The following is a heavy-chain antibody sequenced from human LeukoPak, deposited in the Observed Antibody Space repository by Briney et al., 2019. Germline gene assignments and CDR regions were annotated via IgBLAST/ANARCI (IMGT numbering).Heavy chain of an antibody. CDR1: GFTFSAYY. Sequence: GGSLRLSCAASGFTFSAYYMTWIRQAPGKGLEWVSYISTTGATIYYADSVKGRFTMSRDNAKNSLYLQMNSLRAEDTAVYYCAKGKSGSERYFDLWGRGTLVTVSS. V-gene: IGHV3-11*01. CDR2: ISTTGATI. CDR3: AKGKSGSERYFDL. J-gene: IGHJ2*01. D-gene: IGHD5-12*01.